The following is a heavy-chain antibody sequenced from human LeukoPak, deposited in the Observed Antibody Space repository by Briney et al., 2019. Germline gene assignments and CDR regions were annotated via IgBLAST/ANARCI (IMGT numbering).Heavy chain of an antibody. Sequence: SEALSLTCAVYGGSFSGYYWSWIRQPAGKGLEWIGRIYTSGSTNYNPSLKSRVTMSVDTSKNQSSLKLSSVTAADTAVYYCARGVSSGWSYFDYWGQGTLVTVSS. CDR1: GGSFSGYY. V-gene: IGHV4-59*10. D-gene: IGHD6-19*01. CDR2: IYTSGST. J-gene: IGHJ4*02. CDR3: ARGVSSGWSYFDY.